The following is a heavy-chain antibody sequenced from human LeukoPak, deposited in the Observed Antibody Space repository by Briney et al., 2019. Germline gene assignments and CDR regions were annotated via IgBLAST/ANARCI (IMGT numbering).Heavy chain of an antibody. V-gene: IGHV4-39*01. CDR3: ARLNLIGSSPVHHFDY. CDR2: IYYSGST. CDR1: GDSINSSDYY. D-gene: IGHD6-13*01. Sequence: SETLSLTCTVSGDSINSSDYYWAWIRQPPGEGLEWIGTIYYSGSTYYKSSLKSRLTISVDSSKNQFSLKMSSVTAADTAAYYCARLNLIGSSPVHHFDYWGQGILVTVSS. J-gene: IGHJ4*02.